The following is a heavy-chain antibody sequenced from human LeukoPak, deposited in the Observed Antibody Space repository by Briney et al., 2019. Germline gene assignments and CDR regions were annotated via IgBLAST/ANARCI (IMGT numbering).Heavy chain of an antibody. CDR2: ISSSSSYI. D-gene: IGHD3-3*01. CDR1: GFTFGSYG. J-gene: IGHJ6*03. V-gene: IGHV3-21*01. Sequence: GGSLRLSCAASGFTFGSYGMHWVRQAPGKGLEWVSSISSSSSYIYYADSVKGRFTISRDNAKNSLYLQMNSLRAEDTAVYYCARFGVSDFWSGYYMDVWGKGTTVTVSS. CDR3: ARFGVSDFWSGYYMDV.